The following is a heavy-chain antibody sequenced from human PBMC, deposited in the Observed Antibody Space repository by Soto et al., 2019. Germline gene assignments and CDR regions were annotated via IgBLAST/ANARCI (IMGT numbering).Heavy chain of an antibody. Sequence: QVQLQESGPGLVKPSQTLSLTCTVSGGSISSGGYYWSWIRQHPGKGLEWIGYIFYSGSTQYNPSLKRRVTISLDTSENQFSLNLSSVIAADTAVYYCARDSPYVATPRFDSWGQGTLVTVSS. CDR2: IFYSGST. D-gene: IGHD3-16*01. CDR3: ARDSPYVATPRFDS. J-gene: IGHJ4*02. CDR1: GGSISSGGYY. V-gene: IGHV4-31*03.